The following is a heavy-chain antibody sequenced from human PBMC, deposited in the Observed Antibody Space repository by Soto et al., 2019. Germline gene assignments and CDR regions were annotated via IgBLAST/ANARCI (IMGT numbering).Heavy chain of an antibody. CDR2: IYPDDSDT. CDR3: ARQARPHYYYYDMDV. V-gene: IGHV5-51*01. CDR1: RYSFTNYW. J-gene: IGHJ6*02. Sequence: PGESLKISCQGSRYSFTNYWIGWVRQMPGKGLEWMGIIYPDDSDTKYSPSFQGQVTISTDKSISTAYLQWSNLKASDTAMYYCARQARPHYYYYDMDVWGQGTTVTVSS.